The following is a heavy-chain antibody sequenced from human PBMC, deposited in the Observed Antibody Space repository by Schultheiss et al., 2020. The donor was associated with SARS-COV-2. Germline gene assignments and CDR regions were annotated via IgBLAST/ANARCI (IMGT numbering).Heavy chain of an antibody. CDR2: ISYDGSNK. J-gene: IGHJ4*02. CDR1: GFTFSSYA. CDR3: ARDLSVRRYFDWLQGLSAPGY. Sequence: GESLKISCAASGFTFSSYAMHLVRQAPGKGLEWVAVISYDGSNKYYADSVKGRFTISRDNSKNTLYLQMNSLRAEDTAVYYCARDLSVRRYFDWLQGLSAPGYWGQGTLVTVSS. V-gene: IGHV3-30*04. D-gene: IGHD3-9*01.